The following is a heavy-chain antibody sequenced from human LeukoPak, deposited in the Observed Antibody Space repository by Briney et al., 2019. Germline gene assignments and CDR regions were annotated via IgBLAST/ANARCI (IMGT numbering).Heavy chain of an antibody. V-gene: IGHV4-39*01. CDR3: ARLGLSGIAARIDY. CDR2: IYYSGNT. CDR1: RGSVSSSSYY. Sequence: SETLSLTCSVSRGSVSSSSYYWGWIRQPPGKGLQWIGNIYYSGNTYYNPSLKSRVTISVDTSENQFSLNLGSVTAADTAVYYCARLGLSGIAARIDYWGQGTQVTVSS. D-gene: IGHD6-6*01. J-gene: IGHJ4*02.